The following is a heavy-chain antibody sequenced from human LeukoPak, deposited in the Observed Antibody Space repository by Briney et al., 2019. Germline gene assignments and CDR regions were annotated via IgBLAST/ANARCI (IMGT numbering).Heavy chain of an antibody. CDR2: IYYSGST. CDR3: GRDLGGAFDI. Sequence: SETLSLTCTVSGGSISSGDYYWSWIRQPPGKGLEWIGYIYYSGSTYYNPSLKSRVTISVDTSKNQFSLKLSSVTAADTAVYYCGRDLGGAFDIWGQGTMVTVSS. CDR1: GGSISSGDYY. V-gene: IGHV4-30-4*08. J-gene: IGHJ3*02.